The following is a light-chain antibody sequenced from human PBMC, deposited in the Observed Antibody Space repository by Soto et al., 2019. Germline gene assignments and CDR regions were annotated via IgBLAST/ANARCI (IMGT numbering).Light chain of an antibody. CDR2: GAS. CDR1: QSINSRY. V-gene: IGKV3-20*01. J-gene: IGKJ3*01. CDR3: QQFGSSPGFT. Sequence: EIVLTQSPGTLSLSPGERATLSCRASQSINSRYLAWYQQKPGQAPRLLIYGASSRATGIPDRFSGSGSGTDFTLTISRREPEDFAVYYCQQFGSSPGFTFGPGTKVAIK.